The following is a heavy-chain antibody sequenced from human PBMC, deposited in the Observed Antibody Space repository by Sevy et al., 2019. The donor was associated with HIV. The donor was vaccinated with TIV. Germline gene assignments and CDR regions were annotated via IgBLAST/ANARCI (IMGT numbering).Heavy chain of an antibody. V-gene: IGHV1-69*13. CDR2: IIPVFGSA. CDR3: ARSNPDGYNYSYYYGMDV. D-gene: IGHD5-12*01. J-gene: IGHJ6*02. Sequence: ASVKVSCKASGDTFGNYAIAWVRQAPGQGLEWMGGIIPVFGSANSDQKFQDRVTITADVSTRTAYMELRSLTSEDTAVYYCARSNPDGYNYSYYYGMDVWGQGTTVTVSS. CDR1: GDTFGNYA.